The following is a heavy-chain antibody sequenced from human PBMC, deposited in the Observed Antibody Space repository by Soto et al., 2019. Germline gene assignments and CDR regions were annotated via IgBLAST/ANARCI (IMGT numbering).Heavy chain of an antibody. Sequence: QVHLVQSGAEVKKPGASVKVSCKGSGYTFTSYGITWVRQAPGQGLEWMGWISAHNGNTDYAQKLQGRVTVTRDTSTSTAYMELRTLRSDGPAVYYCARGRYGDYWGQGALVTVSS. CDR1: GYTFTSYG. CDR3: ARGRYGDY. V-gene: IGHV1-18*01. CDR2: ISAHNGNT. J-gene: IGHJ4*02. D-gene: IGHD1-1*01.